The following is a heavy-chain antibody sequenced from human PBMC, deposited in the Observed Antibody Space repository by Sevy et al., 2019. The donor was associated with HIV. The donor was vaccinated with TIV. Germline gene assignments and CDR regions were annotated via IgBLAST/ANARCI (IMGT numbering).Heavy chain of an antibody. Sequence: GGSLRLSCAASGFTFSSYAMSWVRQAPGKGLEWVSAISGSGGSTYYADSVKGRFTISRDNSKNTLYLQMNSLRAEDTALYYCAKDIVGYCSSTSCPFDYWGQGTLVTVSS. J-gene: IGHJ4*02. CDR2: ISGSGGST. CDR1: GFTFSSYA. D-gene: IGHD2-2*01. V-gene: IGHV3-23*01. CDR3: AKDIVGYCSSTSCPFDY.